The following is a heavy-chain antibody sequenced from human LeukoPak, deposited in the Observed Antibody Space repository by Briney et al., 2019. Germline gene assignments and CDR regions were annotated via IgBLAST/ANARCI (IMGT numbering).Heavy chain of an antibody. Sequence: GGSLRLSCAASGFTFSDYYMSWIRQAPGKGPEWVSYISSSGSTIYYADSVKGRFTISRDNAKNSLFLQMNSLRDEDTATYYCVRDLVWDTGRVDYWGQGTLVTVSS. CDR2: ISSSGSTI. V-gene: IGHV3-11*04. D-gene: IGHD3/OR15-3a*01. CDR3: VRDLVWDTGRVDY. J-gene: IGHJ4*02. CDR1: GFTFSDYY.